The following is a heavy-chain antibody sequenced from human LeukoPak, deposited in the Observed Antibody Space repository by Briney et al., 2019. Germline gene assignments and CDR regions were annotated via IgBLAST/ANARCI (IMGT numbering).Heavy chain of an antibody. CDR1: GFTFGSYE. CDR3: AREAADGYVFGEFDP. V-gene: IGHV3-48*03. Sequence: TGGSLRLSCAASGFTFGSYEMNWVRQAPGKGLEWVSYISSSGSTIYYADSVKGRFTISRDNAKNSLYLQMNSLRAEDTAVYYCAREAADGYVFGEFDPWGQGTLVTVSS. D-gene: IGHD5-24*01. J-gene: IGHJ5*02. CDR2: ISSSGSTI.